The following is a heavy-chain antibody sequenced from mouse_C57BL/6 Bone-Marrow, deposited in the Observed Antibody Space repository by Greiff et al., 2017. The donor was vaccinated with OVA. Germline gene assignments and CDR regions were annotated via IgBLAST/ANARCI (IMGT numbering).Heavy chain of an antibody. Sequence: EVQLVESGGDLVKPGGSLKLSCAASGFTFSSYGMSWVRQTPDKRLEWVATISSGGSYTYYPDSVQGRFTISRANAKNTLYLQMSSLKSEDTAMYYCARHDTTVVATRFAYWGQGTLVTVSA. D-gene: IGHD1-1*01. CDR2: ISSGGSYT. V-gene: IGHV5-6*01. J-gene: IGHJ3*01. CDR1: GFTFSSYG. CDR3: ARHDTTVVATRFAY.